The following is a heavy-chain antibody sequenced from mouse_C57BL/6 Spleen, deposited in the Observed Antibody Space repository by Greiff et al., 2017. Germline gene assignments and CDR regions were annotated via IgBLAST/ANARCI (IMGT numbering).Heavy chain of an antibody. CDR3: ARSGPLFAY. V-gene: IGHV1-54*01. J-gene: IGHJ3*01. Sequence: VQLQQSGAELVRPGTSVKVSCKASGYAFTNYLIEWVKQRPGQGLEWIGVINPGSGGTNYNEKFKGKATLTADKSSSTAYMQLSSLTSEDSAVYFCARSGPLFAYWGKGTLVTVSA. CDR2: INPGSGGT. D-gene: IGHD6-1*01. CDR1: GYAFTNYL.